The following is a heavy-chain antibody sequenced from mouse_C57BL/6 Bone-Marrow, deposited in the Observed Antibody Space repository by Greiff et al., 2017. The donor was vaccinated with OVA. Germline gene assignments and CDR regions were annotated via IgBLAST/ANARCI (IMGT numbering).Heavy chain of an antibody. CDR3: VRGDYDVLAY. J-gene: IGHJ3*01. D-gene: IGHD2-4*01. CDR1: GYTFTSYW. CDR2: IDPSDSYT. V-gene: IGHV1-69*01. Sequence: QVQLQQPGAELVMPGASVKLSCKASGYTFTSYWMHWVKQRPGQGLEWIGEIDPSDSYTNYNQKFKGKSTLTVDKSSSTAYMQLSSLTSEDSAVYYCVRGDYDVLAYWGQGTLVTVSA.